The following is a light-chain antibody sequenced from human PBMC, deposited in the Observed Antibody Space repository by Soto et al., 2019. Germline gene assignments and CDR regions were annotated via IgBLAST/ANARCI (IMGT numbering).Light chain of an antibody. Sequence: QSALTQPASVSGSPGQSITISCTGTSSDVGGYNYVSWYQQHPGKAPKLMIYEVSNRPSGVSNRLSGSKSGNTASLTISGLQAEDEADYYCSSYTSSSTLYVFGTGTKVTV. CDR3: SSYTSSSTLYV. CDR2: EVS. V-gene: IGLV2-14*01. J-gene: IGLJ1*01. CDR1: SSDVGGYNY.